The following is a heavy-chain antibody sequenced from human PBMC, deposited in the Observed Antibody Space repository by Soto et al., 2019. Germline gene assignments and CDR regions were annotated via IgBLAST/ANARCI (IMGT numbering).Heavy chain of an antibody. CDR1: GGSISSGSYF. Sequence: QLQLQESGPGLVKPSETLSLTCTVSGGSISSGSYFWGWIRQPPGKGLEWIGSLYYSGTTYYNPSLKSRVTISVDTSKNQFSLKLTSVTAADTAVYFCAKQLRGRLGNDNWFDPWGQGTLVTVSS. J-gene: IGHJ5*02. CDR2: LYYSGTT. D-gene: IGHD3-16*01. CDR3: AKQLRGRLGNDNWFDP. V-gene: IGHV4-39*01.